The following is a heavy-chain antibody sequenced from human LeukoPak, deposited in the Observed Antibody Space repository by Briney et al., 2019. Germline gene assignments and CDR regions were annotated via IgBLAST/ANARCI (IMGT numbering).Heavy chain of an antibody. CDR1: GFTFSSYS. V-gene: IGHV3-53*01. CDR3: TRDQRKYCSRTTCFVFDI. J-gene: IGHJ3*02. CDR2: IYSGADT. Sequence: GGSLRLSCAASGFTFSSYSMNWVRQAPGKGLEWVSLIYSGADTYYADSVKGRFTVSRDNSKNTLYLQMNSLRVEDTAVYYCTRDQRKYCSRTTCFVFDIWGQGTVVSVSS. D-gene: IGHD2-2*01.